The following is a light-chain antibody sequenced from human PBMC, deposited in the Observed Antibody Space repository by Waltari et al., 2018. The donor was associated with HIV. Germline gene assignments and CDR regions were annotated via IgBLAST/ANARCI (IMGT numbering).Light chain of an antibody. V-gene: IGKV2-24*01. Sequence: DIVVTPTPLSSPVTLGRPASIFCRSSRSLVHSNGNTYLNWLHQSPGQPPRLLIYKISNRFSGVPDRFSGSGAGTDFTLKITRVEAEDVGVYYCKQATQFPTFGQGTKLEIK. CDR2: KIS. CDR1: RSLVHSNGNTY. J-gene: IGKJ2*01. CDR3: KQATQFPT.